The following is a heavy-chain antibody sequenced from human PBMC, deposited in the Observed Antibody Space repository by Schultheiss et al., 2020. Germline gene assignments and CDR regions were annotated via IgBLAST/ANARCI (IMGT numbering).Heavy chain of an antibody. CDR3: ARSGCSSTSCPRGVSIGSH. CDR1: GFTFSSYA. D-gene: IGHD2-2*01. Sequence: GGSLRLSCAASGFTFSSYAMHWVRQAPGKGLEWVAVIWYDGSNKYYADSVKARFTISRDNSKNTLYLQMNSLRVEDTAVYYCARSGCSSTSCPRGVSIGSHWGQGTLVTVSS. V-gene: IGHV3-30*07. CDR2: IWYDGSNK. J-gene: IGHJ4*02.